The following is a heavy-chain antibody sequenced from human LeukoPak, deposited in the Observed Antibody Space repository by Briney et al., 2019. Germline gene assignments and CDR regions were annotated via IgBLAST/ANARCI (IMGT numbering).Heavy chain of an antibody. CDR1: GFIFSSYW. CDR3: AREEYGDHLWW. CDR2: IKQDGSDK. Sequence: GGSLRLSCAASGFIFSSYWMGWVRQAPGKGLEWVSNIKQDGSDKYYVDSVKGRFSISRDNAKNSLYLQMNGLRAEDTAVYYCAREEYGDHLWWWGQGPPVTVSS. J-gene: IGHJ4*02. V-gene: IGHV3-7*01. D-gene: IGHD4-17*01.